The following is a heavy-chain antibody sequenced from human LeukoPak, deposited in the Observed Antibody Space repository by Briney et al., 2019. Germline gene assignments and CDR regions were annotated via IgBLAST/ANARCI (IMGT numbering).Heavy chain of an antibody. D-gene: IGHD1-26*01. CDR3: ARGGNSGSYYRFDY. J-gene: IGHJ4*02. CDR1: GGSFSDYY. V-gene: IGHV4-34*01. CDR2: INHSGRT. Sequence: SETLSLTCAVYGGSFSDYYWSWIRQPPGKGLEWIGEINHSGRTNYNPSLKSRVTISVDTSENQFSLKLSSVTAADTAVYYCARGGNSGSYYRFDYWGQGTLVTVSS.